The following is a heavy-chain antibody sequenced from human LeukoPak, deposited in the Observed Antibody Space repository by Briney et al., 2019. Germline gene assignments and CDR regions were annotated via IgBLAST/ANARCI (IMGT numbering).Heavy chain of an antibody. V-gene: IGHV3-30*18. CDR1: GFTFSSYG. CDR2: ISYDGSNK. CDR3: AKASARYYYFDY. J-gene: IGHJ4*02. Sequence: GGSLRLSCAASGFTFSSYGMHWVRQALGKGLEWVAVISYDGSNKYNADSVKGRFTISRDNSKNTLYLQMNSLRAEDTAVYYCAKASARYYYFDYWGQGTLVTVSS. D-gene: IGHD1-1*01.